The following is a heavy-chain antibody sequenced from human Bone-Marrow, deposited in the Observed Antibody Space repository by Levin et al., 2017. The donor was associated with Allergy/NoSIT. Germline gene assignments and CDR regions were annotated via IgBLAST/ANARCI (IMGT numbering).Heavy chain of an antibody. CDR2: IYYTGRT. V-gene: IGHV4-59*01. CDR1: GGSISPYY. D-gene: IGHD3-3*01. Sequence: SCTVSGGSISPYYWSWIRQSPGKGLEWIGYIYYTGRTNYNPSLKGRVSISVDTSKNQLSLRLSSVSAADTAVYYCARSGYDFWNSRADEYFQQGGQGTRVTVSS. CDR3: ARSGYDFWNSRADEYFQQ. J-gene: IGHJ1*01.